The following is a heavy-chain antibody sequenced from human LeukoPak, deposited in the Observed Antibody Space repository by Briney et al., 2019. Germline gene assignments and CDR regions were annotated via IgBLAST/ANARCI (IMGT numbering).Heavy chain of an antibody. V-gene: IGHV1-18*01. CDR3: ARAMRIAAASNYYYGMDV. Sequence: ASVKVSCKASGYTFTSYGISWVRQAPGHGLEWMGLVSAYNGNTNYAQKLQGRVIMTTDTSTSTAYMELRSLRSDDTAVYYCARAMRIAAASNYYYGMDVWGQGTTVTVSS. CDR2: VSAYNGNT. D-gene: IGHD6-13*01. J-gene: IGHJ6*02. CDR1: GYTFTSYG.